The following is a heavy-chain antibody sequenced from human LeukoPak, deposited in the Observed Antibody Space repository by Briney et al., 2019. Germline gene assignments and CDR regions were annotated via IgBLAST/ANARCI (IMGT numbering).Heavy chain of an antibody. V-gene: IGHV4-59*01. CDR1: GGSISSYY. CDR3: ARAHLGGVPYYYYMDV. CDR2: IYYSGST. J-gene: IGHJ6*03. D-gene: IGHD3-16*01. Sequence: SETLSLTRTLSGGSISSYYWSWIPQPPGKGLGWIGYIYYSGSTSYNPSLTSRVTISVDTSKTQFSLNLSSVPAADTAVYYCARAHLGGVPYYYYMDVWGKGTTVTVSS.